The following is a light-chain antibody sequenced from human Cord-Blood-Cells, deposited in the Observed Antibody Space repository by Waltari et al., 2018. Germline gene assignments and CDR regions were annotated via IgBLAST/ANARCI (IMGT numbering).Light chain of an antibody. V-gene: IGKV1-27*01. CDR1: QGISNY. CDR2: AAS. J-gene: IGKJ4*01. CDR3: QKYNSAPPLT. Sequence: DIQMAQSPSSLSASVGDRVTIPCRASQGISNYLAWYQQKPGKVPKLLIYAASTLQSGVPSRFSGSGSGTEFTLTISSLQPEDVATYYCQKYNSAPPLTFGGGTKVEIK.